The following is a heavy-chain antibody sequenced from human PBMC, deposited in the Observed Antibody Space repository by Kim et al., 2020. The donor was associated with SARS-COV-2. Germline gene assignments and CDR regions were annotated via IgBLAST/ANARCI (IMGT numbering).Heavy chain of an antibody. CDR2: ISSSSSYI. V-gene: IGHV3-21*01. D-gene: IGHD3-22*01. J-gene: IGHJ4*02. CDR1: GFTFSSYS. CDR3: ARESSGYLPGDPYYFDY. Sequence: GGSLRLSCAASGFTFSSYSMNWVRQAPGKGLEWVSSISSSSSYIYYADSVKGRFTISRDNAKNSLYLQMNSLRAEDTAVYYCARESSGYLPGDPYYFDYWGQGTLVTVSS.